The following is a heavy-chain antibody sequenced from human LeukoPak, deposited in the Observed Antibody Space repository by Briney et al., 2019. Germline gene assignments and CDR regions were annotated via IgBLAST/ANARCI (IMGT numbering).Heavy chain of an antibody. Sequence: SETLSLTCAVQGGSFSAYSLTWIRQPPGEGLEWTGEITQSGSTDYHPSLKSRATISLDTSKNHFSLRLNSVTAADTAVYYCREAFCPSSDCSASWGQGTLVTVSS. CDR3: REAFCPSSDCSAS. CDR1: GGSFSAYS. V-gene: IGHV4-34*01. J-gene: IGHJ5*02. D-gene: IGHD2-21*02. CDR2: ITQSGST.